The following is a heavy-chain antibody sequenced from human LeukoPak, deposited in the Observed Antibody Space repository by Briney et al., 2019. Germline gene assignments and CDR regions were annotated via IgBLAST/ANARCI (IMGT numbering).Heavy chain of an antibody. Sequence: GGSLRLSCTASGFTFGDYAMSWVHQAPGKGLEWVGFIRSKAYGGTTEYAASVKGRFTISRDDSKSIAYLQMNSLKTEDTAVYYCTRVLYFDYWGQGTLVTVSS. CDR2: IRSKAYGGTT. J-gene: IGHJ4*02. V-gene: IGHV3-49*04. CDR1: GFTFGDYA. CDR3: TRVLYFDY.